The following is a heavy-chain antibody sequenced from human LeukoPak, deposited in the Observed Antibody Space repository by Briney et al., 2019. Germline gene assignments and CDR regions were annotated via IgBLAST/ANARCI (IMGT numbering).Heavy chain of an antibody. CDR1: GGSISITNYY. CDR3: ARHSAGDGIDY. Sequence: SETLSLTCTASGGSISITNYYWAWIRQPPGKGLEYIGSIYYSGSTSYNPSLKSRVTISVDTSKNQFSLKVNSMTATDTAVFYCARHSAGDGIDYWGQGTLVTVSS. J-gene: IGHJ4*02. V-gene: IGHV4-39*01. CDR2: IYYSGST. D-gene: IGHD7-27*01.